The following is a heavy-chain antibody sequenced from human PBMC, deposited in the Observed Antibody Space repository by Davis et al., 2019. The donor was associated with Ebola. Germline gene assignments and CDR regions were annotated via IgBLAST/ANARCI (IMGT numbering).Heavy chain of an antibody. J-gene: IGHJ4*02. CDR2: TYYRSKWYV. Sequence: SQTPSLTCAISGDSVPSNTAASNSIRQSTSRGLEWLGRTYYRSKWYVDYAVSVKSRMTINSDTSKNQFSLQLSSVTPEDTVVYYCARDPPYDQGYDYWGQGILVTVSS. V-gene: IGHV6-1*01. D-gene: IGHD3-22*01. CDR3: ARDPPYDQGYDY. CDR1: GDSVPSNTAA.